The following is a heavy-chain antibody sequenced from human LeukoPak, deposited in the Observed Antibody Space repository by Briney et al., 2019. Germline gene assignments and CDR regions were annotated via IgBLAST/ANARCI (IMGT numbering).Heavy chain of an antibody. CDR3: ASGAYYYGSGTGWFDP. V-gene: IGHV4-59*01. Sequence: ETLSLTCTVSGGSISSYYWSWIRQPPGKGLEWIGYIYYNGSTNYNPSLKSRVTISVDTSKNQFSLKLSSVTAADTAVYYCASGAYYYGSGTGWFDPWGQGTLVTVSS. CDR2: IYYNGST. J-gene: IGHJ5*02. CDR1: GGSISSYY. D-gene: IGHD3-10*01.